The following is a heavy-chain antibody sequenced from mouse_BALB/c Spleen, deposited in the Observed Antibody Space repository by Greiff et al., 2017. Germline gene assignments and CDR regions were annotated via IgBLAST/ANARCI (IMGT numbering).Heavy chain of an antibody. CDR1: GFAFSSYD. Sequence: DVMLVESGGGLVKPGGSLKLSCAASGFAFSSYDMSWVRQTPEKRLEWVAYISSGGGSTYYPDTVKGRFTISRDNAKNTLYLQMSSLKSEDTAMYYCARHYGYDYYFDYWGQGTTLTVSS. D-gene: IGHD2-2*01. J-gene: IGHJ2*01. CDR2: ISSGGGST. V-gene: IGHV5-12-1*01. CDR3: ARHYGYDYYFDY.